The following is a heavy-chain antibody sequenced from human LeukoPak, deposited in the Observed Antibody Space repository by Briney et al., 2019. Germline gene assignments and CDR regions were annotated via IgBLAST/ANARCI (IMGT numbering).Heavy chain of an antibody. V-gene: IGHV4-31*11. CDR2: IYYSGST. Sequence: SETLSLTCAVYGGSFSGYYWSWIRQHPGKGLEWIGYIYYSGSTYYNPSLKSRVTISVDTSKNQFSLKLSSVTAADTAVYYCARASFGESYYYYYGMDVWGQGTTVTVSS. J-gene: IGHJ6*02. CDR3: ARASFGESYYYYYGMDV. CDR1: GGSFSGYY. D-gene: IGHD3-10*01.